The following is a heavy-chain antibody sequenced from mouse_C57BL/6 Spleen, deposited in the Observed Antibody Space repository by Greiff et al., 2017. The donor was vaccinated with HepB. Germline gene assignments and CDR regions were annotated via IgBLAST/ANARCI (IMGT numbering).Heavy chain of an antibody. CDR3: ARAGTTVVATRYYFDY. V-gene: IGHV5-4*03. D-gene: IGHD1-1*01. CDR2: ISDGGSYT. J-gene: IGHJ2*01. CDR1: GFTLSSYA. Sequence: EVKLVESGGGLVKPGGSLKLSCAASGFTLSSYAMSWVRQTPEKRLEWVATISDGGSYTYYPDNVKGRFTISRDNSKNNLYLQMSHLKSEDTAMYYCARAGTTVVATRYYFDYWGQGTTLTVSS.